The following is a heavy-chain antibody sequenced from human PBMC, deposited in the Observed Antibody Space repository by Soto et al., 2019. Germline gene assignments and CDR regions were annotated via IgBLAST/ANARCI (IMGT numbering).Heavy chain of an antibody. Sequence: PSETLSLTCAVYGGSFSGYYCSWIRQPPGKGLEWIGEINHSGSTNYNPSLKSRVTISVDTSKNQFSLKLSSVTAADTAVYYCVEQLRDYYYGMDVWGQGTTVTVSS. J-gene: IGHJ6*02. D-gene: IGHD6-13*01. CDR2: INHSGST. CDR3: VEQLRDYYYGMDV. V-gene: IGHV4-34*01. CDR1: GGSFSGYY.